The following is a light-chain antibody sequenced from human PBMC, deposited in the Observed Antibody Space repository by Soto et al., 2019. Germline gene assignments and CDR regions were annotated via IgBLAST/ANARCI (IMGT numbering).Light chain of an antibody. CDR1: SSDVGGYNY. CDR2: DVS. CDR3: SSYTANTARV. Sequence: QSALTQPASVSGSPGQSITISCTRTSSDVGGYNYVSWYQQHPDKAPKLLIYDVSNRPSGVSNRFSGSKSGSTASLTISGLQAEDEADYYCSSYTANTARVFGGGTKLTVL. V-gene: IGLV2-14*03. J-gene: IGLJ2*01.